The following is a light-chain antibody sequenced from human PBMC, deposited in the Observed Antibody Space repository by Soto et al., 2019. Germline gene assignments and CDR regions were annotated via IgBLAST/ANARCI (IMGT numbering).Light chain of an antibody. CDR1: SSDIGAFKY. J-gene: IGLJ1*01. CDR3: KSYAGSNTYV. Sequence: QSVLTQPVSVSGSPGQSITISCTGTSSDIGAFKYVSWYQQHPGKAPKLIILEVVNRPSGVSNRFSGSKSGNTASLTISGLQAADEADYFCKSYAGSNTYVFGSGTKVTVL. CDR2: EVV. V-gene: IGLV2-14*01.